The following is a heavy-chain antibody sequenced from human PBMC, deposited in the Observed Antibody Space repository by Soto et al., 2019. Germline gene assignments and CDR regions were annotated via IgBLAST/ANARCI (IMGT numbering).Heavy chain of an antibody. CDR1: GFTFSSYA. Sequence: GGSLRLSCAASGFTFSSYAMSWVRQAPGKGLEWVSAISGSGGSKYYADSVKGRFTISRDNSKNTLYLQMNSLRAEDTAVYYCAKKYSSSRGGDYWGQGTLVTVSS. V-gene: IGHV3-23*01. CDR2: ISGSGGSK. J-gene: IGHJ4*02. D-gene: IGHD6-13*01. CDR3: AKKYSSSRGGDY.